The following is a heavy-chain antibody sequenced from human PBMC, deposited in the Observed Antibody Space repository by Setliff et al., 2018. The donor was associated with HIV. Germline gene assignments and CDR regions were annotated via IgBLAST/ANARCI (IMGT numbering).Heavy chain of an antibody. CDR2: INHSGST. CDR3: ARGVPPDY. Sequence: KSSETLSLTCTVSGGSISGYHWNWLRQPPGKGLEWIGEINHSGSTYYKPSLRSRLMFSVDASKTQFSLKLTSVTAADTAVYYCARGVPPDYWGQGTLVTVSS. V-gene: IGHV4-34*01. J-gene: IGHJ4*02. CDR1: GGSISGYH.